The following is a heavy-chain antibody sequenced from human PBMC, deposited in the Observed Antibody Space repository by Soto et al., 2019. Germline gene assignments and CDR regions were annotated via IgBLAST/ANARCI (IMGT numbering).Heavy chain of an antibody. CDR2: INPNSGGT. D-gene: IGHD6-13*01. CDR3: ATAFPESSSWARDDAFDI. Sequence: GASVKVSCKASGCTFTGYYMHWVRQAPGQGLEWMGWINPNSGGTNYAQKFQGRVTMTRDTSISTAYMELSRLRSDDTAVYYCATAFPESSSWARDDAFDIWGQGTMVTVSS. J-gene: IGHJ3*02. V-gene: IGHV1-2*02. CDR1: GCTFTGYY.